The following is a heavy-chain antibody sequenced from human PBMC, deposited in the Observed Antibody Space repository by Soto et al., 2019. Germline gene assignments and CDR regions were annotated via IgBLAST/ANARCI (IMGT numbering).Heavy chain of an antibody. V-gene: IGHV3-74*01. Sequence: EVQLVQSGGGLVQPGGSLRLSCAASGFTFSSKWMHWVRQAPGKGLVWVSRINGDGSSPTYADSVKGRFTISRDNARSSLILQMNSLKAEDTALYYCVSRFDDGSWGQGTLVTVSS. CDR1: GFTFSSKW. CDR2: INGDGSSP. D-gene: IGHD1-1*01. J-gene: IGHJ5*02. CDR3: VSRFDDGS.